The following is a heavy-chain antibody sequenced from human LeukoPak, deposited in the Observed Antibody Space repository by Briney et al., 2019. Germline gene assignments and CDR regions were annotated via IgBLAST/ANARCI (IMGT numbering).Heavy chain of an antibody. CDR1: GYTFTSYD. CDR2: MNPNSGNT. D-gene: IGHD6-13*01. V-gene: IGHV1-8*01. J-gene: IGHJ6*02. Sequence: ASVKVSCKASGYTFTSYDINWVRQATGQGLEWMGWMNPNSGNTGYAQKFQGRVTMARNTATSTAYMELSSLRSEDTAVYYCASPIAAYYYYGMDVWGQGTTVTVSS. CDR3: ASPIAAYYYYGMDV.